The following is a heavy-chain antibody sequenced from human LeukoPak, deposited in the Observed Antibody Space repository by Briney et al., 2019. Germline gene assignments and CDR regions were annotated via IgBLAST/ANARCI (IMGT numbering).Heavy chain of an antibody. Sequence: ASVKVSCKASGYSFAAQYMHWLRQAPGQGLEWMGWINPNNGDTKYAQNFLGRVIMTRDTSTTTAYMELSSLRSDDTAVYFYASYPRSVDTPPFDYWGQGTLVTVSS. V-gene: IGHV1-2*02. J-gene: IGHJ4*02. CDR3: ASYPRSVDTPPFDY. CDR1: GYSFAAQY. CDR2: INPNNGDT. D-gene: IGHD3-16*02.